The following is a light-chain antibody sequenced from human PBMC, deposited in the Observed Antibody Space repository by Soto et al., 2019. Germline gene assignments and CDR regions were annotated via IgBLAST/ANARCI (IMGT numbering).Light chain of an antibody. V-gene: IGLV1-44*01. J-gene: IGLJ2*01. CDR2: SND. CDR3: AAWDDSLNGYVV. CDR1: SSNIGHNT. Sequence: QAVVTQPPSASGTPGQRVTISCSGSSSNIGHNTVNWYQQLPGTAPKLLIYSNDRRPSGVPDRFFGSKSGTSASLAISGLQSEDEADYYCAAWDDSLNGYVVFGGGTKLTVL.